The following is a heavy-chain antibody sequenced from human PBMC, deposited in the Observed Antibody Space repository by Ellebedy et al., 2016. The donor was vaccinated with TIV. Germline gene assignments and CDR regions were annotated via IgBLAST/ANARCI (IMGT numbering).Heavy chain of an antibody. Sequence: SVKVSXKASGGTFSSYAISWVRQAPGQGLEWMGRIIPILGIANYAQKFQGRVTITADKSTSTAYMELSSLRSEDTAVYYCARVEEMATIRGWFDPWGQGTLVTVSS. D-gene: IGHD5-24*01. J-gene: IGHJ5*02. V-gene: IGHV1-69*04. CDR1: GGTFSSYA. CDR3: ARVEEMATIRGWFDP. CDR2: IIPILGIA.